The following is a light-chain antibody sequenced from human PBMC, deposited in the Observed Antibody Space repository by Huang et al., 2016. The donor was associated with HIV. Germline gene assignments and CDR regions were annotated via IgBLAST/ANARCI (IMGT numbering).Light chain of an antibody. CDR3: QQYDNLYT. Sequence: DIQMTQSPSSLSASLGDRVTITCQASQDISNYLNWYQQKPGKAPKVLIYHASNLETGVPARFSGNGSGTDFSLTISSLQPEDIATYYCQQYDNLYTFGQGTKLEIK. V-gene: IGKV1-33*01. CDR1: QDISNY. J-gene: IGKJ2*01. CDR2: HAS.